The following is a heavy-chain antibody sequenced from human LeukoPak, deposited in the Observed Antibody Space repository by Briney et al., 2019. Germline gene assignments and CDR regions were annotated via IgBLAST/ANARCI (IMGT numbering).Heavy chain of an antibody. J-gene: IGHJ3*02. Sequence: SETLSLTCTVSGGSISSYYWSWIRQPPGKGLEWIGYIYYSGSTNYNPSLKSRVTISVDTSKNQFSLKLSSVTAADTAVYYCARDAGRGTSLRYFDWYHMDAFDIWGQGTMVTVSS. CDR3: ARDAGRGTSLRYFDWYHMDAFDI. V-gene: IGHV4-59*01. D-gene: IGHD3-9*01. CDR2: IYYSGST. CDR1: GGSISSYY.